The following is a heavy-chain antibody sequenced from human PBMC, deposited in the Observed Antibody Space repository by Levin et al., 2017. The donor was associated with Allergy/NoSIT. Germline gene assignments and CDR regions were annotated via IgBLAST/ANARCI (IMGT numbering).Heavy chain of an antibody. CDR3: ARNWRSAFDI. V-gene: IGHV3-7*04. CDR2: IKQDGTEK. J-gene: IGHJ3*02. Sequence: GESLKISCAASGFTFSSYWMSWVRQAPGKGLEWVANIKQDGTEKYYVDSVKGRFTVSRDSAKNSVHLQMSSLRVEDTAVYFCARNWRSAFDIWGQGTVVTVSS. CDR1: GFTFSSYW.